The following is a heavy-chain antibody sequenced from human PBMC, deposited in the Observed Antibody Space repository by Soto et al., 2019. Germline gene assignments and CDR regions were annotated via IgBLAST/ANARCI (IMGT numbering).Heavy chain of an antibody. CDR3: ATMNGYFEY. Sequence: AXGSLRLSCADSGVRFSSYSMSWVRQTPGKGLEWVAAITATGDRTYYADSVTGRFTISRDNSKKTHYLQMTSLRAEDTAMYYCATMNGYFEYWGQGNPVTVSS. V-gene: IGHV3-23*01. D-gene: IGHD3-22*01. CDR1: GVRFSSYS. CDR2: ITATGDRT. J-gene: IGHJ4*02.